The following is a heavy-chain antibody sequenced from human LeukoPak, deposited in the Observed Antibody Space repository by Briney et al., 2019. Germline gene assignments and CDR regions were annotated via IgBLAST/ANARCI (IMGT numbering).Heavy chain of an antibody. Sequence: GSLRLSCAASGFTVSSYSMNWVRQAPGKGLEWVSYISSASGSIYYADSVKGRFTISRDNAKNSLFLQMNSLRAEDTAVYYCARLPAYCSSTSCYYDYWGQGTLVTVSS. V-gene: IGHV3-48*04. J-gene: IGHJ4*02. CDR2: ISSASGSI. CDR3: ARLPAYCSSTSCYYDY. D-gene: IGHD2-2*01. CDR1: GFTVSSYS.